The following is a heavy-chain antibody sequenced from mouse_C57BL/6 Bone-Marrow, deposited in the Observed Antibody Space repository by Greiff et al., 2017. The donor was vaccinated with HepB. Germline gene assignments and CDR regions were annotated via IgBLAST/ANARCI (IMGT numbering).Heavy chain of an antibody. Sequence: QVQLQQSGAELVRPGASVKLSCKASGYTFTDYYINWVKQRPGQGLEWIARIYPGSGSTNYNEKFKSKATLTVDKSSSTAYMQLSSLTSEDSAVYYGARGKYYGQRGLYWYFDVWGTGTTVTVSS. CDR2: IYPGSGST. D-gene: IGHD1-2*01. CDR1: GYTFTDYY. J-gene: IGHJ1*03. V-gene: IGHV1-76*01. CDR3: ARGKYYGQRGLYWYFDV.